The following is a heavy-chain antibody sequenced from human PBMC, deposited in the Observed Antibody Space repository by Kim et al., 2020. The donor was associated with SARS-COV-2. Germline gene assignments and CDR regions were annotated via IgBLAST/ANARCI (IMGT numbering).Heavy chain of an antibody. J-gene: IGHJ3*02. CDR1: GFTFSDSA. CDR2: IRSKGNSYAT. D-gene: IGHD1-26*01. Sequence: GGSLRLSCAASGFTFSDSAMHWVRQASGKGLEWVGRIRSKGNSYATVYAVSVEGRFTISRDDSKNTAYLQMDSLKTEDTAVYYCARGPPYSESYWDAFDIWGQGTMRTVSS. CDR3: ARGPPYSESYWDAFDI. V-gene: IGHV3-73*01.